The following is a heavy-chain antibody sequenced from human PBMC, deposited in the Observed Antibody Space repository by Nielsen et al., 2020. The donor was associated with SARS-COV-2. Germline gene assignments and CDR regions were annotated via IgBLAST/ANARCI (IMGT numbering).Heavy chain of an antibody. D-gene: IGHD2-21*02. Sequence: GESLKISCGVSGFSFSNYGMTWVRQGPGKGLEWVSSISGSGSSISYAAPVRGRFAISRDNAKNSVYLQVNSLTVEDTAVYYCARGCGGDSCSDDWHFDLWGRGTLVAVSS. V-gene: IGHV3-21*01. J-gene: IGHJ2*01. CDR3: ARGCGGDSCSDDWHFDL. CDR1: GFSFSNYG. CDR2: ISGSGSSI.